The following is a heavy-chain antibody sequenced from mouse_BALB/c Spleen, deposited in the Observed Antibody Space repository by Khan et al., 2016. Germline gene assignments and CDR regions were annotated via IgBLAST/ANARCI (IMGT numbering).Heavy chain of an antibody. CDR2: ISYTGST. V-gene: IGHV3-2*02. J-gene: IGHJ1*01. CDR1: GYSITSDYA. D-gene: IGHD1-2*01. CDR3: ARSPTATRYFDV. Sequence: EVQLQESGPGLVKPSQSLSLTCTVTGYSITSDYAWNWIRQFPGNKLEWMGYISYTGSTRYNPSLKSRISLTRDTSKNQFFLQLNSVTTEDTVTDYCARSPTATRYFDVWGAGTTVTVSS.